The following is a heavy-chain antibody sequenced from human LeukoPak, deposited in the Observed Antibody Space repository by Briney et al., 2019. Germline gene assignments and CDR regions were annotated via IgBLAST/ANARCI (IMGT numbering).Heavy chain of an antibody. CDR1: GGSFSDYY. CDR3: ARGRYLTTGGGAAAGFLDY. Sequence: SETLSLTCAVYGGSFSDYYWSWIRQPPGKGLEWIGEINHSGSTNYNPSLKRRVTISVDTSQNQFSVRLNSVTAADTAVYYCARGRYLTTGGGAAAGFLDYWGQGTLVTVSS. V-gene: IGHV4-34*01. D-gene: IGHD6-13*01. CDR2: INHSGST. J-gene: IGHJ4*02.